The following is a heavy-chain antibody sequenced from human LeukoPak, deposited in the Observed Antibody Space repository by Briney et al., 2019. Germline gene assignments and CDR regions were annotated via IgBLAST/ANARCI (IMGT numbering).Heavy chain of an antibody. CDR1: GFTLSTYW. Sequence: GGSLRLSCAASGFTLSTYWMNWVRQAPGKGLEWVAYIKQDGSAKYYVDSVRGRFTISRENAKNSLYLQMNSLRAEDTAVYYCARDRNSDFWSGYYTNYFDYWGQGTLVTVSS. J-gene: IGHJ4*02. D-gene: IGHD3-3*01. CDR2: IKQDGSAK. V-gene: IGHV3-7*01. CDR3: ARDRNSDFWSGYYTNYFDY.